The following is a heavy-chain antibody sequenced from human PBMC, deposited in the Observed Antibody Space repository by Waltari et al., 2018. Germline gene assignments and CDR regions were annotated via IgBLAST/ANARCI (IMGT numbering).Heavy chain of an antibody. CDR2: IYYSGST. Sequence: VQLQESGPGLVKASETLSLTCTVSGGSVTSGTFYWSWIRQAPGKGLEWVGYIYYSGSTNYKPSLKSRVTITADTSKNQFSLKLTSVTAADTAVYYCARCYGSGSYAFDYWGPGTLVTVSS. CDR3: ARCYGSGSYAFDY. CDR1: GGSVTSGTFY. V-gene: IGHV4-61*01. D-gene: IGHD3-10*01. J-gene: IGHJ4*02.